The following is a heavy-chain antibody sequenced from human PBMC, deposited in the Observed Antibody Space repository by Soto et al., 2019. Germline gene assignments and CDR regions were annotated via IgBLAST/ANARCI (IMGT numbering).Heavy chain of an antibody. D-gene: IGHD6-6*01. CDR2: ISSSSSYI. CDR1: GFTFSSYS. CDR3: ARAGLRIAARHFDY. V-gene: IGHV3-21*01. J-gene: IGHJ4*02. Sequence: KPGGSLRLSCAASGFTFSSYSMNWVRQAPGKGLEWVSSISSSSSYIYYADSVKGRFTISRDNAKNSLYLQMNSLRAEDTAVYYCARAGLRIAARHFDYWGQGTLVTVSS.